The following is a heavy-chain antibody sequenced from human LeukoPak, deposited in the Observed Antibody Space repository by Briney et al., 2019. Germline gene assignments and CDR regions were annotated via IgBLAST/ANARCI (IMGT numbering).Heavy chain of an antibody. CDR3: AKGLRSDF. D-gene: IGHD3-16*02. V-gene: IGHV1-8*01. CDR1: GYIFTNYD. Sequence: GASLRVSCKASGYIFTNYDINWVRQAAGQGLEWVGWMNPNGKRVYAQKFQGRVTLSTDSSINTAYMELTSLRSDDTAVYYCAKGLRSDFWGQGTLVSVSS. J-gene: IGHJ4*02. CDR2: MNPNGKR.